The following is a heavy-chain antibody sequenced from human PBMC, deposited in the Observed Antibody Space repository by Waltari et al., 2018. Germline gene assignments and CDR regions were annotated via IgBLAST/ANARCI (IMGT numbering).Heavy chain of an antibody. D-gene: IGHD2-21*01. CDR3: AGYMTTETVGSVWSNNYLYFGMHL. V-gene: IGHV4-39*07. CDR2: MYYTWNT. Sequence: QLQLQESGPGLVKPSETLSLTCTVSGGSISNSNYYWGWIRKPPGKGLGWIGNMYYTWNTYYNPSLKIRVTIAVDTSKNECSLMLNSVTAADSAVYYCAGYMTTETVGSVWSNNYLYFGMHLWGQGITVTVSS. J-gene: IGHJ6*02. CDR1: GGSISNSNYY.